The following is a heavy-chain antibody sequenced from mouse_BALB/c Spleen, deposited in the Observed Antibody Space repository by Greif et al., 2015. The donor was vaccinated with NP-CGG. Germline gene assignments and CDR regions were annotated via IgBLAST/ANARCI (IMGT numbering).Heavy chain of an antibody. CDR2: INSNGGST. Sequence: EVMLVESGGGLVQPGGSLKLSCAASGFTFSSYGMSWVRQTPDKRLESVATINSNGGSTYYPDSVKGRFTISRDNAKNTLYLQMSSLKSEDTAMYYCARDRGLRGFDYWGQGTTLTVSS. V-gene: IGHV5-6-3*01. CDR3: ARDRGLRGFDY. J-gene: IGHJ2*01. CDR1: GFTFSSYG. D-gene: IGHD2-4*01.